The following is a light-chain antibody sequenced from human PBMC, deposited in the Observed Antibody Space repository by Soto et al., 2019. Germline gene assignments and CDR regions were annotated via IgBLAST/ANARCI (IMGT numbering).Light chain of an antibody. V-gene: IGKV3-15*01. CDR3: QQYNDWPPWT. CDR1: QSVNSN. Sequence: EIVMTQSPATLSVSPGERATLSCRASQSVNSNLAWYQQKPGQAPRLLIYGASTRATGIPARFSGSGSGTEFILTISSLQSEDFAVYYCQQYNDWPPWTFGQGNKVEIK. CDR2: GAS. J-gene: IGKJ1*01.